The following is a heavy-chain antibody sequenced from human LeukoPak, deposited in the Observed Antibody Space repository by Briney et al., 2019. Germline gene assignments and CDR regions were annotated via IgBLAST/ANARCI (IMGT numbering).Heavy chain of an antibody. V-gene: IGHV3-30*18. J-gene: IGHJ4*02. CDR3: AKDRVGATYYFDH. D-gene: IGHD1-26*01. Sequence: GGSLRLSCAASGFTFSSYGMHWVRQAPGKGLEWVAVISYEGSNKYYADSVKGRFTISRDNSKNTLYLQMNSLRAEDTAVYYCAKDRVGATYYFDHWGQGTLVTVSS. CDR1: GFTFSSYG. CDR2: ISYEGSNK.